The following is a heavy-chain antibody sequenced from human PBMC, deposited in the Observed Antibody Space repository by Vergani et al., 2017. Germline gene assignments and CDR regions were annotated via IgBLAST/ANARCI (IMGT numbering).Heavy chain of an antibody. CDR3: ARGYYYDSSGYYYPNYCYGKDG. CDR2: ISAYNGNT. D-gene: IGHD3-22*01. CDR1: GYTFTSYG. V-gene: IGHV1-18*01. Sequence: QVQLVQSGAEVKKPGASVKVSCKASGYTFTSYGISWVRQAPGQGLEWMGWISAYNGNTNYAQKLQGRITMTTDTSTSTAYMKLRSLRSDDTAVYCCARGYYYDSSGYYYPNYCYGKDGGGRRTTIAVS. J-gene: IGHJ6*02.